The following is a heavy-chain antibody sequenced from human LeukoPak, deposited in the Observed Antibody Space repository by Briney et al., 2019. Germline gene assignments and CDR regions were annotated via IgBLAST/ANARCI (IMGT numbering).Heavy chain of an antibody. CDR1: GGSISSSSYY. J-gene: IGHJ6*03. CDR2: IYYSGST. D-gene: IGHD6-6*01. CDR3: ARQRGSSWDYYYYYYMDV. V-gene: IGHV4-39*01. Sequence: SETLSLTCTVSGGSISSSSYYWGWIRQPPGKGLEWIGSIYYSGSTYYNLSLKSRVTISVDTSKNQFSLKLSSVTAADTAVYYCARQRGSSWDYYYYYYMDVWGKGTTVTVSS.